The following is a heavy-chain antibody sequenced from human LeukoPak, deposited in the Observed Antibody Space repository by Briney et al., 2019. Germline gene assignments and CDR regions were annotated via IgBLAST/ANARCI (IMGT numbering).Heavy chain of an antibody. CDR3: ARALRNYEVLDYYYYYMDV. J-gene: IGHJ6*03. V-gene: IGHV4-4*07. Sequence: PSETLSLTCTVSGGSISSYYWSWIRQPAGKGLEWIGRIYTSGSTNYNPSLKSRVTMSVDTSKNHFSLKLSSVTAADTAVYYCARALRNYEVLDYYYYYMDVWGKGTTVTVSS. D-gene: IGHD4-11*01. CDR2: IYTSGST. CDR1: GGSISSYY.